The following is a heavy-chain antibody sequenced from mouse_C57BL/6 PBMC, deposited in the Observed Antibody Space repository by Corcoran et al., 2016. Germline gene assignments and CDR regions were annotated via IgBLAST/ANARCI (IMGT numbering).Heavy chain of an antibody. CDR2: INPNNGGT. V-gene: IGHV1-18*01. D-gene: IGHD3-2*02. J-gene: IGHJ4*01. CDR3: ARGGLRLRGYAMDY. Sequence: EVQLQQSGPELVKPGASVKIPCKASGYTFTDYNMDWVTQGHGKSLEWIGDINPNNGGTIYNQKFKGKATLTVDKSSSTAYMELRSLTSEDTAVYYCARGGLRLRGYAMDYWGQGTLVTVSS. CDR1: GYTFTDYN.